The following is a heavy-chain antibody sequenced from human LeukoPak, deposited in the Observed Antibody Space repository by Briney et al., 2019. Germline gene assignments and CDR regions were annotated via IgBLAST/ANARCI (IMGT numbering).Heavy chain of an antibody. D-gene: IGHD1-26*01. Sequence: GGPLRLSCAASGFTFSSYAMSWVRQAPGKGLEWVSAISGSGGSTYYADSVKGRFTISRDSSKNTLYLQMNSLRAEDTAVYYCAKYRRPAPQYYFDYWGQGTLVTVSS. CDR3: AKYRRPAPQYYFDY. CDR2: ISGSGGST. V-gene: IGHV3-23*01. J-gene: IGHJ4*02. CDR1: GFTFSSYA.